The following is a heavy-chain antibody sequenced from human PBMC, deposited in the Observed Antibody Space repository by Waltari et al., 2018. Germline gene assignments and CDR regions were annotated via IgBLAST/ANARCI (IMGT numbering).Heavy chain of an antibody. J-gene: IGHJ4*02. Sequence: EVQLVESGGGLVQPGGSLRLSCVASGFTFGSHWMSWVRQAPERVRGRVAEIKQDGTQEYYVDSVKGRFTVSRDNHKNSLFLQMNSLRAEDTAVYYCARALPGEITVYDYWAQGALVTVSS. D-gene: IGHD3-10*01. CDR1: GFTFGSHW. CDR2: IKQDGTQE. CDR3: ARALPGEITVYDY. V-gene: IGHV3-7*01.